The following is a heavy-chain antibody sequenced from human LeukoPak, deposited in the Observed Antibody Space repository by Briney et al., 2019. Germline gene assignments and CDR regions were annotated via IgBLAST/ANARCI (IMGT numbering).Heavy chain of an antibody. D-gene: IGHD6-19*01. V-gene: IGHV1-8*01. CDR1: GYTFISYD. J-gene: IGHJ4*02. Sequence: GASVKVSCKASGYTFISYDIDWVRQVTGQGLEWMGWMSPKSGNTDYAQKFQGRVTMTRDTSISTAYMELSRLRSDDTAVYYCARGPLQWLIYWGQGTLVTVSS. CDR2: MSPKSGNT. CDR3: ARGPLQWLIY.